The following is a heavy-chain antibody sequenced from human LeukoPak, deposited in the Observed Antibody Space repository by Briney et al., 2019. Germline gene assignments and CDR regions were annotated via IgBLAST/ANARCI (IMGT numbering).Heavy chain of an antibody. CDR1: GGTFSSYA. CDR3: ARGDQLLSYFDY. J-gene: IGHJ4*02. V-gene: IGHV1-69*04. Sequence: SVKVSCKASGGTFSSYAISWVRQAPGQGLEWMGRIIPILGIANYAQKFQGRVTITADKTTSTAYMELSSLRSEDTAVYYCARGDQLLSYFDYWGQGTLVTVSS. CDR2: IIPILGIA. D-gene: IGHD2-2*01.